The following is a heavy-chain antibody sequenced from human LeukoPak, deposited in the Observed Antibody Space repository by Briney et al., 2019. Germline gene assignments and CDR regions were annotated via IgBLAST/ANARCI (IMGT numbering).Heavy chain of an antibody. CDR1: GYTFTSYY. D-gene: IGHD2-2*01. V-gene: IGHV1-46*01. Sequence: ASVTVSCKASGYTFTSYYMHWVRQAPGQGLEWMGIINPSGGSTSYAQKFQGRVTMTRDTSTSTVYMELSSLRSEDTAVYYCASASISLSSPDYWGQGTLVTVSS. J-gene: IGHJ4*02. CDR3: ASASISLSSPDY. CDR2: INPSGGST.